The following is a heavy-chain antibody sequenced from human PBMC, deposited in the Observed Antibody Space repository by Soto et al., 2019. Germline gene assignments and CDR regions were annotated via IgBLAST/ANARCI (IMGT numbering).Heavy chain of an antibody. CDR1: GGTFSSYA. D-gene: IGHD2-15*01. CDR2: ILPIFGTA. J-gene: IGHJ3*02. Sequence: QVQLVQSGAEVKKPGSSVKVSCKASGGTFSSYAISWVRQAPGQGLEWMGGILPIFGTATYAQTFQGRVTVTADESTSTAYMELSSLRSEDTAVYYCARDRKPRLLTVVTVLPGVGAFDIWGQGTMVTFSA. V-gene: IGHV1-69*12. CDR3: ARDRKPRLLTVVTVLPGVGAFDI.